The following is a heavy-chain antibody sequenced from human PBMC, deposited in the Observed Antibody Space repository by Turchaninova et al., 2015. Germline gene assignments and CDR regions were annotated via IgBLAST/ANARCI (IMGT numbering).Heavy chain of an antibody. Sequence: EVQLVESGGGLVQPGGSLRLSCEASEFTFSSYWMHWVRPAPGKGLAWVSRIGGNGRTTTYSDSVKGRFTISRDNAKNTLYLQMNSLRAEDTAVYYCTRTYYFDIWGQGTLVAVSS. CDR3: TRTYYFDI. CDR1: EFTFSSYW. J-gene: IGHJ4*02. V-gene: IGHV3-74*01. CDR2: IGGNGRTT.